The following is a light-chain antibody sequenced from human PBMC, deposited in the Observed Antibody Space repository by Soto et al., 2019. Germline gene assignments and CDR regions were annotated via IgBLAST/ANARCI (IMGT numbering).Light chain of an antibody. CDR2: GAS. CDR1: RSVSSTF. Sequence: IVLTQSPCTLSLSPGERATLSCRASRSVSSTFLAWYQHKPGEAPRLLIYGASSRATGIPARFSGSGSGTDFTLTISRLEPEDFAVYYCQQYSTSPVTFGQGTKVEIK. J-gene: IGKJ1*01. V-gene: IGKV3-20*01. CDR3: QQYSTSPVT.